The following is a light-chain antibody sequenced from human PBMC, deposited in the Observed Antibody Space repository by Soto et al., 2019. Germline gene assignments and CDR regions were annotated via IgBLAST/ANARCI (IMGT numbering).Light chain of an antibody. J-gene: IGKJ1*01. CDR2: AAS. CDR1: QSISSY. CDR3: QQSYSIPWT. V-gene: IGKV1-39*01. Sequence: DRQIAQSPSSLSASVGERVTMTCRASQSISSYLNWYQQKPGKAPKVLIYAASSLQSGVPSRFSGSGSGTDFTLTISSLQPEDFATYYCQQSYSIPWTFGQGTKGGYQ.